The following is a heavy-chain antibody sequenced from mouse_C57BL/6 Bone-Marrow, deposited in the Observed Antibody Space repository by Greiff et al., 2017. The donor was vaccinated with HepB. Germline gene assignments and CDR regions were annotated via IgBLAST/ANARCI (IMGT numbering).Heavy chain of an antibody. J-gene: IGHJ1*03. Sequence: EVQRVESGGGLVKPGGSLKLSCAASGFTFSSYAMSWVRQTPEKRLEWVATISDGGSYTYYPDNVKGRFTISRDNAKNNLYLQMSHLKSEDTAMYYCARDLGGNYGRYFDVWGTGTTVTVSS. CDR2: ISDGGSYT. V-gene: IGHV5-4*01. CDR1: GFTFSSYA. D-gene: IGHD2-1*01. CDR3: ARDLGGNYGRYFDV.